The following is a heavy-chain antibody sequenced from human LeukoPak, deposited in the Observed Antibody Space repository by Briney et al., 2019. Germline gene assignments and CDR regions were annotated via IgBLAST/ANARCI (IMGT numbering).Heavy chain of an antibody. CDR1: GYTFTSYG. CDR2: INPNSGGT. J-gene: IGHJ4*02. D-gene: IGHD3-10*01. CDR3: VSYGSGSYFADY. V-gene: IGHV1-2*02. Sequence: GASVKVSCKASGYTFTSYGISWVRQAPGQGLEWMGWINPNSGGTNYAQKFQGRVTMARDTSISTAYMELSRLRSDDTAVYYCVSYGSGSYFADYWGQGTLVTVSS.